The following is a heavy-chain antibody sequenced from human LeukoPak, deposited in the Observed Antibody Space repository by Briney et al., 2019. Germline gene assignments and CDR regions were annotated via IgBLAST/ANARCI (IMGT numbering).Heavy chain of an antibody. CDR1: GGSISSYY. V-gene: IGHV4-59*08. Sequence: SQTLSLTCTVSGGSISSYYWSWIRQPPGKGLEWIGYIYYSGSTNYNPSLKSRVTISVDTSKNQFSLKLSSVTAADTAVYYCASLYGDYGMDVWGQGTTVTVSS. CDR2: IYYSGST. CDR3: ASLYGDYGMDV. J-gene: IGHJ6*02. D-gene: IGHD4-17*01.